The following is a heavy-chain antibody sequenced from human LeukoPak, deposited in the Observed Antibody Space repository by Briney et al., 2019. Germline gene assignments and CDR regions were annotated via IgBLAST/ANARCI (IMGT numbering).Heavy chain of an antibody. D-gene: IGHD2-15*01. V-gene: IGHV4-59*01. Sequence: PSETLSLTCTVSGGSISSYYWSWIRQPPGKGMEWIGYIYYSGSTNYNPSLKSRVTISVDTSKNQFSLKLKSVTAADTAVYYCTRHLAATITFDYWGQGTLVAVSS. CDR3: TRHLAATITFDY. CDR1: GGSISSYY. J-gene: IGHJ4*02. CDR2: IYYSGST.